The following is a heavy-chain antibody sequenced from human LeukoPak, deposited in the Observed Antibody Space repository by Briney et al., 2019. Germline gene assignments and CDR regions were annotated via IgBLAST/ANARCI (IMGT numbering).Heavy chain of an antibody. V-gene: IGHV1-2*02. D-gene: IGHD3-10*01. CDR2: MNVYSGDA. J-gene: IGHJ5*02. Sequence: ASVKVSCKASGYIFSSYYMHWVRQAPGQGPEWMGWMNVYSGDATYAQKFQGRVTMTRYTSISTAYMELSSLTSDDTAVYYCARPGNWRFDPWGQGTLVTVSS. CDR3: ARPGNWRFDP. CDR1: GYIFSSYY.